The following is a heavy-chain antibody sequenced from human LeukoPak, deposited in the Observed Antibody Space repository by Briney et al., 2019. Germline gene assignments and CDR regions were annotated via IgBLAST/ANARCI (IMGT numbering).Heavy chain of an antibody. J-gene: IGHJ4*02. Sequence: HPGGSLRLSCAASGFTFSSYAMHWVRQAPGKGLEWVAVISCDGSNKYYADSVKGRFTIFRDNSKNTLYLQMNSLRAEDTAVYYCARGHDILTGYLESHFDYWGQGTLVTVSS. CDR3: ARGHDILTGYLESHFDY. D-gene: IGHD3-9*01. V-gene: IGHV3-30*04. CDR2: ISCDGSNK. CDR1: GFTFSSYA.